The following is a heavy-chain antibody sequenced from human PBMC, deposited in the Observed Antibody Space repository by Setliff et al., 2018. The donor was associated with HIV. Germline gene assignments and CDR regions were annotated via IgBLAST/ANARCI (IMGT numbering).Heavy chain of an antibody. CDR1: GGTFSSYA. J-gene: IGHJ6*03. D-gene: IGHD2-2*01. V-gene: IGHV1-69*05. CDR3: ATSSRIYYYSYMDV. Sequence: ASVKVSCKTSGGTFSSYAVSWVRQAPGQGLEWMGGIIPAFGTANYAQKFQGRVTITTDESTSTAYMELSGLRSEDTAVYYCATSSRIYYYSYMDVWGKGTTVTVSS. CDR2: IIPAFGTA.